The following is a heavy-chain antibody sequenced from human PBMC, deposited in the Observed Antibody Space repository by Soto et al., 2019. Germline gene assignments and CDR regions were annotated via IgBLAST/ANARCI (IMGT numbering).Heavy chain of an antibody. D-gene: IGHD3-10*01. CDR3: AGYQAPPYNSVAL. CDR2: IYPGDSDT. CDR1: GYSFTSYW. V-gene: IGHV5-51*01. Sequence: GESLKISGKGSGYSFTSYWIGWVRQMPGKSLEWKGIIYPGDSDTRYSPSFQGQVTISADKSISTAYLQWSSLKASDTAMYYCAGYQAPPYNSVALWGQGTLVTVSS. J-gene: IGHJ4*02.